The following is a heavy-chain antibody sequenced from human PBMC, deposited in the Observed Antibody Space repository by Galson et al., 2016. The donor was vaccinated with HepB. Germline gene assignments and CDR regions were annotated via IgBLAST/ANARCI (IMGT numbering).Heavy chain of an antibody. CDR1: GFTFSGYN. J-gene: IGHJ4*02. D-gene: IGHD3-10*01. CDR2: ISSGSSAI. V-gene: IGHV3-48*02. CDR3: AREIPSRGKSDY. Sequence: SLRLSCAASGFTFSGYNMDWVRQAPGKGLEWVSYISSGSSAIYYADSVKGRFTISGDNAKNSLYLQMNSLRDEDTAVYYCAREIPSRGKSDYWGQGTLVTVSS.